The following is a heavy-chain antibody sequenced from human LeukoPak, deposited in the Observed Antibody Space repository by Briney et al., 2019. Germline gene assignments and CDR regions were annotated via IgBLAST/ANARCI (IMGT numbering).Heavy chain of an antibody. D-gene: IGHD2-15*01. Sequence: LTGGSLRLSCAASGFTFSSYAMSWVRQAPGKGLEWVSAISGSGGSTYYADSVKGRFTISRDNSKNTLYLQMNSLRAEDTAVYYCAKEEDIVVVVAAHCAPFDYWGQGTLVTVSS. J-gene: IGHJ4*02. CDR1: GFTFSSYA. CDR2: ISGSGGST. CDR3: AKEEDIVVVVAAHCAPFDY. V-gene: IGHV3-23*01.